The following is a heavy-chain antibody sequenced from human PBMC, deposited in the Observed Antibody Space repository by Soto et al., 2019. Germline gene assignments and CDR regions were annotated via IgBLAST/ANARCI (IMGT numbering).Heavy chain of an antibody. CDR3: AISERREESYDAFDI. V-gene: IGHV4-59*01. J-gene: IGHJ3*02. CDR1: GGSISSYY. Sequence: PSETLSLTCTVSGGSISSYYWSWMRQPPGKGLEWIGYIYYSGSTNYNPSLKSRVTISVDTSKNQFSLKLSSVTAADTAVYYCAISERREESYDAFDIWGQGTMVTVSS. CDR2: IYYSGST.